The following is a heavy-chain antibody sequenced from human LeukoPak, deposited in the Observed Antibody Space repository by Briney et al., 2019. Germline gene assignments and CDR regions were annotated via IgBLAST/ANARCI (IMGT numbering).Heavy chain of an antibody. CDR3: ARGTITMVRGVIPLYDY. CDR2: IYYSGST. Sequence: PSETLSLTCTVSGGSISSYYWSWIRQPPGKGLEWIGYIYYSGSTNYNPSLKSRVTISVDTSKNQFSLKLSSVTAADTAVYYCARGTITMVRGVIPLYDYWGQGTLVTVSS. CDR1: GGSISSYY. V-gene: IGHV4-59*12. D-gene: IGHD3-10*01. J-gene: IGHJ4*02.